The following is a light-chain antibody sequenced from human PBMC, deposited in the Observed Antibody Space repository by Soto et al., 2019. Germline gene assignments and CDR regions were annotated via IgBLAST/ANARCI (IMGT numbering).Light chain of an antibody. CDR1: QSVSSSY. J-gene: IGKJ1*01. Sequence: ESVVTQSPGTLSLSPGERATLSCRASQSVSSSYLAWYQQKPGHAPRLLTYGASSRATGIPDRFSGSGSGTDFTLTISRLEPEDFAVYYCQQYGSSPVRTFXQGTKVDI. CDR3: QQYGSSPVRT. V-gene: IGKV3-20*01. CDR2: GAS.